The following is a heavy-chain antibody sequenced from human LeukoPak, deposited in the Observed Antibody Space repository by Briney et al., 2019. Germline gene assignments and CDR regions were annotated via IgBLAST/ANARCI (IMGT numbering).Heavy chain of an antibody. CDR1: GGSISSSDYY. CDR2: IYYTGST. D-gene: IGHD3-22*01. Sequence: SETLSLTCTVSGGSISSSDYYWGWIRQPPGKGLEWIGSIYYTGSTNYNPSLKSRVTISLDTSKKQFSLKLSSVTAADTAVYYCARALREDYYDSSGYPGWEYFQHWGQGTLVTVSS. J-gene: IGHJ1*01. CDR3: ARALREDYYDSSGYPGWEYFQH. V-gene: IGHV4-39*02.